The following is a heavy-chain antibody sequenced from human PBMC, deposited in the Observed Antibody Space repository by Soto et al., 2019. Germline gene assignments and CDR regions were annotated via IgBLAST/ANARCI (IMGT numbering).Heavy chain of an antibody. D-gene: IGHD2-8*02. V-gene: IGHV3-48*02. J-gene: IGHJ5*02. CDR1: GFTLSSYA. Sequence: EVQLAESGGGLVQPGGSLRLSCAASGFTLSSYAMNWVRQAPGKGLEWVSYISSSSSNIQYAGSVKGRFTISRDNAKNSLYLQMNSLRDDDTAVYFCARDCSLGNRWCRCFDPWGQGTLVTVSS. CDR3: ARDCSLGNRWCRCFDP. CDR2: ISSSSSNI.